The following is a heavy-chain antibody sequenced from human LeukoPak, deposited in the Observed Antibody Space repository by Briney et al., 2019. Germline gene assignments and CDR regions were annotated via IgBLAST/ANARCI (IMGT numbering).Heavy chain of an antibody. J-gene: IGHJ4*02. CDR2: IYYSGST. CDR1: GGSISSYY. CDR3: ARAPSSIAVAGAFSFDY. D-gene: IGHD6-19*01. Sequence: SETLSLTCTVSGGSISSYYWSWIRQPPGKGLEWIGYIYYSGSTNYNPSLKSRVTISVDTSKNQFSLKLSSVTAADTAVYYCARAPSSIAVAGAFSFDYWSQGTLVTVSS. V-gene: IGHV4-59*08.